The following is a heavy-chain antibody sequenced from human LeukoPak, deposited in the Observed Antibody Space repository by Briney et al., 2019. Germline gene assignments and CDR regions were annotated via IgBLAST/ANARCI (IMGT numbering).Heavy chain of an antibody. CDR2: VWSGGDNK. D-gene: IGHD1-26*01. Sequence: GGSLRLSCAASGFIFSTYGMHWVRQAPGKGLEWVAVVWSGGDNKYYSDSVKGRFTISRDNSKNTLYLEMNSLRAEDTAVYYCAKDGQVGAIGYFDYRGQGTLVTVSS. CDR3: AKDGQVGAIGYFDY. CDR1: GFIFSTYG. J-gene: IGHJ4*02. V-gene: IGHV3-33*06.